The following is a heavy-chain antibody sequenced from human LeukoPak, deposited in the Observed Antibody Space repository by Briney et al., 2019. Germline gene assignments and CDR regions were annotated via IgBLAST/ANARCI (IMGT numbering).Heavy chain of an antibody. J-gene: IGHJ3*02. CDR3: AKVSLRYFDRDAFDI. CDR2: ISGSGVTT. Sequence: PGGSLRLSCAASGFTFSSYAMSWVRQAPGKGLEWVSGISGSGVTTYYADSVKGRFTISRDNSKNTLYLQMNSLRAEDTAVYYCAKVSLRYFDRDAFDIWGQGTMVTVSS. CDR1: GFTFSSYA. D-gene: IGHD3-9*01. V-gene: IGHV3-23*01.